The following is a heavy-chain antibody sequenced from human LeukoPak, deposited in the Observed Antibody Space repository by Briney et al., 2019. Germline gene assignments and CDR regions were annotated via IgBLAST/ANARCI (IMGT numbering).Heavy chain of an antibody. Sequence: HGGSLRLSCAASGFTFSDYYVNWIRQAPGKGLEWVSYISSGGSSIYYADSVKGRFTISRDNAKSSLYMEMNSLRAEDTAVYYCARGGWYSFDHWGQGTLVTVSS. D-gene: IGHD6-19*01. J-gene: IGHJ4*02. V-gene: IGHV3-11*01. CDR2: ISSGGSSI. CDR3: ARGGWYSFDH. CDR1: GFTFSDYY.